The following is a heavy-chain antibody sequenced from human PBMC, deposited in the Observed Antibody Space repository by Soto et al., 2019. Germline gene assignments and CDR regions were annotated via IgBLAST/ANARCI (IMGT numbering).Heavy chain of an antibody. CDR3: ARDHLRHHALDI. CDR1: GFTFSSYW. D-gene: IGHD5-12*01. CDR2: INSDGSST. J-gene: IGHJ3*02. Sequence: EVQLVESGGGLVQPGGSLRLSCAASGFTFSSYWMHWVRQAPGKGLVWVSRINSDGSSTSYADSVKGRFTISRDNAKNTLYLQMNSLRAEDTAVYYRARDHLRHHALDIWGQGTMVTVSS. V-gene: IGHV3-74*01.